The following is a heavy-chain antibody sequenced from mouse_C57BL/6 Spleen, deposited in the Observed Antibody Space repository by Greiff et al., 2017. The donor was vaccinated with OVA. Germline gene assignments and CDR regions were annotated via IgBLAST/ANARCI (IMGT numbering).Heavy chain of an antibody. CDR1: GYTFTSYW. CDR3: ASGGPAQAPVEY. CDR2: INPSNGGT. D-gene: IGHD3-2*02. J-gene: IGHJ2*01. V-gene: IGHV1-53*01. Sequence: QVHVKQPGTELVKPGASVKLSCKASGYTFTSYWMHWVKQRPGQGLEWIGNINPSNGGTNYNEKFKSKATLTVDKSSSTAYMQLSSLTSEDSAVYYCASGGPAQAPVEYWGQGTTLTVSS.